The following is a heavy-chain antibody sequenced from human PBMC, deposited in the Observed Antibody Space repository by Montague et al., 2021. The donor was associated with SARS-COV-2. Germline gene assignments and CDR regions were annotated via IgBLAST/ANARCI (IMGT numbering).Heavy chain of an antibody. J-gene: IGHJ4*02. V-gene: IGHV4-59*12. Sequence: SETLSLTCAGYLHSISVVYRSRSQEPTGKRLARTGYISDSGRTNNNPSLTSRVTMSVDTSKNQFSLKVDSVTAADTAIYYCARKGGGRSDLAYWGQGTLVTVSP. CDR1: LHSISVVY. CDR3: ARKGGGRSDLAY. CDR2: ISDSGRT. D-gene: IGHD1-26*01.